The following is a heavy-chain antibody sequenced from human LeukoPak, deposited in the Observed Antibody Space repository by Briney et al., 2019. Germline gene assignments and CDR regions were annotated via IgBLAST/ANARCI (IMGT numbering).Heavy chain of an antibody. CDR2: ISSDGNNK. D-gene: IGHD2-2*01. V-gene: IGHV3-30*18. CDR1: GLNFRGYA. J-gene: IGHJ4*02. CDR3: AKDSYQYASATN. Sequence: PGRSLRLSCEASGLNFRGYAMHWVRQAPGKGLEWVAVISSDGNNKYYADSVKGRFTVSRDNPKNTLFLQMNSLRADDTAVYYCAKDSYQYASATNWGQGTLVTVSS.